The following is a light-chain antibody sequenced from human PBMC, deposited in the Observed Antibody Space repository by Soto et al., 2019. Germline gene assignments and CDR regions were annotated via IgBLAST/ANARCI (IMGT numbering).Light chain of an antibody. CDR3: QQYGSSPPT. V-gene: IGKV3-20*01. CDR1: QSVSSSY. J-gene: IGKJ3*01. CDR2: GAS. Sequence: EIVLTQSPGTLSLSPGERATLSCRASQSVSSSYLAWYQQKPGQAPRLLIYGASSRATGIPDRFSRSGSGTDFTLTISRLDPEYFSVYYCQQYGSSPPTFGPGTKVDIK.